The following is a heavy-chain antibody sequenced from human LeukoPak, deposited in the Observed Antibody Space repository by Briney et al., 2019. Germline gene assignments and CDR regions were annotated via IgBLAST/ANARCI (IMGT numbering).Heavy chain of an antibody. Sequence: PSETLSLTCTVSGGSISSGGYYWSWIRQHPGKGLGWIGYIYYSGSTYYNPSLKSRVTISVDTSKNQFSLKLSSVTAADTAVYYCASTSTVTRYYYGMDVWGQGTTVTVSS. CDR3: ASTSTVTRYYYGMDV. CDR2: IYYSGST. CDR1: GGSISSGGYY. J-gene: IGHJ6*02. V-gene: IGHV4-31*03. D-gene: IGHD4-17*01.